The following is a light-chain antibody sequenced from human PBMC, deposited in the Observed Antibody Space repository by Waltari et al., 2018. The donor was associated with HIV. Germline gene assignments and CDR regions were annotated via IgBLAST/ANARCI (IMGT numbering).Light chain of an antibody. CDR3: AAWDDSLNGFYV. J-gene: IGLJ1*01. V-gene: IGLV1-44*01. CDR2: SNN. CDR1: SSNIGSNT. Sequence: QSVLTQPPSASGTPGQRVTISCSGSSSNIGSNTVNWYQQLPGTAPKLLIYSNNQRPSGVPDRFSGSKCGTSASLAISGLQSEDEADYYCAAWDDSLNGFYVFGTGTKVTVL.